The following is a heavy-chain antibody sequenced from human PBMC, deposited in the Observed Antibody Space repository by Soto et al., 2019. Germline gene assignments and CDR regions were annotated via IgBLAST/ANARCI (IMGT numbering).Heavy chain of an antibody. CDR1: GGTFSSYA. CDR3: AGGSSWLKTWFAP. CDR2: IIPIFGTA. Sequence: GAPVKVSCKASGGTFSSYAISWGRQAPGQGVEGMGGIIPIFGTAKYAQGVPGRGTITPGETTSTAHRELRSPRSEDTAVYYGAGGSSWLKTWFAPWGQGTLVTVSS. V-gene: IGHV1-69*13. J-gene: IGHJ5*02. D-gene: IGHD6-13*01.